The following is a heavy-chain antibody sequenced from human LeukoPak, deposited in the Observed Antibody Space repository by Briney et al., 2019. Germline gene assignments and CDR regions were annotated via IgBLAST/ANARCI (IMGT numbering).Heavy chain of an antibody. D-gene: IGHD6-19*01. J-gene: IGHJ4*02. CDR2: ISAYNGNS. V-gene: IGHV1-18*01. CDR3: ARDGPRYSSGTDY. CDR1: GYIFTSYG. Sequence: AASVKVSCKASGYIFTSYGISWVRQAPGQGPEWMGWISAYNGNSNYAQILQDRVTMTTDTSTSTAYMELKSLRSDDTAVYYCARDGPRYSSGTDYWGQGTLVTVSS.